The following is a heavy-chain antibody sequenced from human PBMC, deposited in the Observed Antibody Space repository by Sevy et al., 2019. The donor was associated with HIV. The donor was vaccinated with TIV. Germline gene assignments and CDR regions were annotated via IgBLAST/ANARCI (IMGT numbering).Heavy chain of an antibody. CDR1: GYTFSDSGYY. J-gene: IGHJ6*02. D-gene: IGHD3-3*01. V-gene: IGHV1-2*02. CDR2: INPKSGAT. Sequence: ASVKVSCKASGYTFSDSGYYVHWVRQAPGQGLEWMGWINPKSGATNYAQKFQGRVTMTRDTSVSTANMELNRLTSDDTAVDYGARESYDFWTGPVDYDYGMDVWGQGTTVTVSS. CDR3: ARESYDFWTGPVDYDYGMDV.